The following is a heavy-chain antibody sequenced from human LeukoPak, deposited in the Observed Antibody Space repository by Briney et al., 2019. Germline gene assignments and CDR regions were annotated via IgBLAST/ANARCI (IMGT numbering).Heavy chain of an antibody. V-gene: IGHV1-2*02. J-gene: IGHJ3*02. CDR2: INPNSGGT. Sequence: ASVKVSCKASGYTFTGYYMHWVLQAPGQGLEWMGWINPNSGGTNYAQKFQGRVTMTRDTSISTAYMELSRLRSDDTAVYYCARPLEEYQLLYEAFDIWGQGTMVTVSS. CDR3: ARPLEEYQLLYEAFDI. D-gene: IGHD2-2*02. CDR1: GYTFTGYY.